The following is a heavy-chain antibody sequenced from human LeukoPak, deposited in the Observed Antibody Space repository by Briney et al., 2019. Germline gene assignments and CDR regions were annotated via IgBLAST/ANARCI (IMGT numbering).Heavy chain of an antibody. J-gene: IGHJ5*02. Sequence: GASVKVSCKASGYTFTGYYMHWVRQAPGQGLEWMGWINPNSGGTNYAQKFQGRVTMTRDTSICTAYMELSRLRSDDTAVYYCARAGAVVDNWFDPWGQGTLVTVSS. D-gene: IGHD2-15*01. CDR1: GYTFTGYY. CDR3: ARAGAVVDNWFDP. V-gene: IGHV1-2*02. CDR2: INPNSGGT.